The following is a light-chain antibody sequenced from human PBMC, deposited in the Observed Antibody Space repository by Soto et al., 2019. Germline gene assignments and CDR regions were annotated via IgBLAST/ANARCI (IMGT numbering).Light chain of an antibody. Sequence: QSVLTQPASVSGSPGQSITISCTGTSSDVGGYNYVSWYQQHPGKAPKLMIYDVSNRPSGVPNRSVGSKSGNTASLTISGFQAEDWPDYNGCPNATSRTRVFGTGTKVPV. CDR3: CPNATSRTRV. J-gene: IGLJ1*01. CDR1: SSDVGGYNY. V-gene: IGLV2-14*01. CDR2: DVS.